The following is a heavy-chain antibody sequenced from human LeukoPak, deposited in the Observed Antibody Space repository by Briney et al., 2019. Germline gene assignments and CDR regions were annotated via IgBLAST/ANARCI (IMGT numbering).Heavy chain of an antibody. J-gene: IGHJ4*02. D-gene: IGHD2-8*01. CDR1: GFTLSNYW. CDR2: INQNQSEK. V-gene: IGHV3-7*01. Sequence: GGSLRLSCAASGFTLSNYWMSWVRQAPGRGLEWVANINQNQSEKFYVDSVKGRFTISRDNAKNSLYLQMNSLRGEDTAVYYCARDENGPGHWGQGTLVTVSS. CDR3: ARDENGPGH.